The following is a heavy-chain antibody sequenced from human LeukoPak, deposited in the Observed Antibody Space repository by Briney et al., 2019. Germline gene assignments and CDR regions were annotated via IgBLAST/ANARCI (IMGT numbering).Heavy chain of an antibody. CDR2: INHSGST. J-gene: IGHJ4*02. Sequence: SETLSLTCAVYGGSFSGYYWSWIRQPPGKGLEWIGEINHSGSTNYNPSLKSRVTISVDTSKNQFSLKLSSVTAADTAVYYCARGYLSAYYYDSSGYLNYWDQRTLVTVSS. V-gene: IGHV4-34*01. CDR3: ARGYLSAYYYDSSGYLNY. D-gene: IGHD3-22*01. CDR1: GGSFSGYY.